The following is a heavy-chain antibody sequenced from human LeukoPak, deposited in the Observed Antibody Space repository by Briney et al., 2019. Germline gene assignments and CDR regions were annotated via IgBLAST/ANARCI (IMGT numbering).Heavy chain of an antibody. J-gene: IGHJ5*02. CDR1: GFSLSTSGVG. Sequence: SGPTLVKPTQTLTLTCTFSGFSLSTSGVGVGWIRQPPGKALEWLALIYWNDDKRYIPSLKSRLTITKDTSKNQVVLTMTNMDPVDTATYYCAHRPGRLSSIAARPFDWLANYNCFDPWGQGTLVTVSS. V-gene: IGHV2-5*01. CDR2: IYWNDDK. D-gene: IGHD6-6*01. CDR3: AHRPGRLSSIAARPFDWLANYNCFDP.